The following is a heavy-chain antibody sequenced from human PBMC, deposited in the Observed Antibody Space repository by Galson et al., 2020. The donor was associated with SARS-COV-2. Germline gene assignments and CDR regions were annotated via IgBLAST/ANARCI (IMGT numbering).Heavy chain of an antibody. J-gene: IGHJ4*02. V-gene: IGHV3-30*03. CDR2: ISYDGSIK. CDR3: AVNRALDS. CDR1: GFTFSSYA. Sequence: GGSLSLSCAASGFTFSSYAMHWVRQAPGKGLEWVAVISYDGSIKYSADSVKGRFTISRDNSKNTLYLQMNSLRAEDTAVYYCAVNRALDSWGQGTLVSVSS.